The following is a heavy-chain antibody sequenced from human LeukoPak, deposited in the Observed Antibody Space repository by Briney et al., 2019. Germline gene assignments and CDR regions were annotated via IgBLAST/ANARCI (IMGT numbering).Heavy chain of an antibody. D-gene: IGHD4-11*01. Sequence: SETLSLTCAVSGYSISSGYYWGWIRQPPGKGLEWIGSLYHSGSTYYNPSLKSRVTISVDTSKNQFSLKLSSVTAADTAVYYCARSSMTTVYYWGQGTLVTVSS. J-gene: IGHJ4*02. V-gene: IGHV4-38-2*01. CDR1: GYSISSGYY. CDR2: LYHSGST. CDR3: ARSSMTTVYY.